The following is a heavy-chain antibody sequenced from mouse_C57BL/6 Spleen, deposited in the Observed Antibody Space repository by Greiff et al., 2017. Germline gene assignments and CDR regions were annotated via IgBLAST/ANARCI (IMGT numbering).Heavy chain of an antibody. D-gene: IGHD2-4*01. CDR3: ARNGDYDDWFAY. J-gene: IGHJ3*01. Sequence: QVHVKQSGPGLVQPSQSLSITCTVSGFSLTSYGVHWVRQSPGKGLEWLGVIWSGGSTDYNAAFISRLSISKDNSKSQVFFKMNSLQADDTAIYYCARNGDYDDWFAYWGQGTLVTVSA. CDR2: IWSGGST. CDR1: GFSLTSYG. V-gene: IGHV2-2*01.